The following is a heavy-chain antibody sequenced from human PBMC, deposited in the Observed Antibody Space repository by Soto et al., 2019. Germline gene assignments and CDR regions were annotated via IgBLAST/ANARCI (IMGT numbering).Heavy chain of an antibody. CDR1: SGSSSSSNW. V-gene: IGHV4-4*02. D-gene: IGHD1-20*01. Sequence: SETLSLTCGVSSGSSSSSNWWRWVRQPPGKGLEWIGEIYHSGSTNYNPSLKSRVTISVDKSKNQFPLKLSSVTAADTAVYYCARVNNWNQNYYYYMDVWGKGTTVTVSS. J-gene: IGHJ6*03. CDR2: IYHSGST. CDR3: ARVNNWNQNYYYYMDV.